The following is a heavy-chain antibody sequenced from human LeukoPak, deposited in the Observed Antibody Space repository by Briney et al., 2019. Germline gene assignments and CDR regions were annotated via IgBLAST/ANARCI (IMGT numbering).Heavy chain of an antibody. CDR2: ISSSSSYI. V-gene: IGHV3-21*01. Sequence: KPGGSLRLSCAASGFTFSSYSMNWVRQAPGKGLEWVSSISSSSSYIYYADSVKGRFTISRDNAKNSLYLQMNSLRAEDTAVYYCASPAQLEQWLPGGAFDIWGQGTMVTVSS. CDR1: GFTFSSYS. J-gene: IGHJ3*02. D-gene: IGHD6-19*01. CDR3: ASPAQLEQWLPGGAFDI.